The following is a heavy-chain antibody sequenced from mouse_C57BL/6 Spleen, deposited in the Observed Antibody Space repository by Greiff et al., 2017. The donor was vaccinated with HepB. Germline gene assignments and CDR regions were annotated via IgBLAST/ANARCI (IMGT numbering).Heavy chain of an antibody. Sequence: VQLKQSGPGLVAPSQSLSITCTVSGFSLTSYGVDWVRQPPGKGLEWLGVIWGGGSTNYNSALMSRLSISKDNSKSQVLLKMNSLQTDDTAMYYCAKHAPSYYYGSSHWYFDVWGTGTTVTVSS. CDR2: IWGGGST. J-gene: IGHJ1*03. V-gene: IGHV2-9*01. D-gene: IGHD1-1*01. CDR1: GFSLTSYG. CDR3: AKHAPSYYYGSSHWYFDV.